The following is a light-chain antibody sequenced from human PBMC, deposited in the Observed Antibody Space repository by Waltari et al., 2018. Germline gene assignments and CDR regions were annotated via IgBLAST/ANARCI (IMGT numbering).Light chain of an antibody. CDR3: QHYSTYSKA. CDR1: QSINKW. CDR2: KAS. V-gene: IGKV1-5*03. Sequence: DVRMTQSPSPLSASVGDRVTITCRASQSINKWVAWYQQKPGKAPKLLIYKASSLESGVPSRFSGSGSGTDFTLTISSLQTDDFATYYCQHYSTYSKAFGQGTKLE. J-gene: IGKJ2*01.